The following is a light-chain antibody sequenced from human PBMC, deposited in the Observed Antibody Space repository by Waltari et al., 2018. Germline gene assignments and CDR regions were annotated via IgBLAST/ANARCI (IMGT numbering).Light chain of an antibody. V-gene: IGLV2-14*03. CDR1: NSDVGRFKY. J-gene: IGLJ2*01. CDR2: AVS. CDR3: MSYTSASTYVL. Sequence: QSALTQPASVSGSPGQSITISCTGTNSDVGRFKYVSWYQQLPGKAPKLLLFAVSKRPPGGSNRFSGSKSASTASLTISGLQAEDEATYYCMSYTSASTYVLFGGGTNLTVL.